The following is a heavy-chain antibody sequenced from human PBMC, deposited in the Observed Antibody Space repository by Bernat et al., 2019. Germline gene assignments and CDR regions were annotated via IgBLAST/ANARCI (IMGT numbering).Heavy chain of an antibody. J-gene: IGHJ6*02. D-gene: IGHD3-3*01. CDR1: GFTFSSYG. V-gene: IGHV3-33*01. CDR3: TRVHYYDFWSGYYTIADYYYGMDV. CDR2: IWHDGSNK. Sequence: QVQLVESGGGVVQPGRSLRLSCAASGFTFSSYGMHWVRQAPGKGLVWVAVIWHDGSNKYYADSVKGRFTISRDNSKNTLYLQMNSLRAEDTAVYYCTRVHYYDFWSGYYTIADYYYGMDVWGQGTTVTVSS.